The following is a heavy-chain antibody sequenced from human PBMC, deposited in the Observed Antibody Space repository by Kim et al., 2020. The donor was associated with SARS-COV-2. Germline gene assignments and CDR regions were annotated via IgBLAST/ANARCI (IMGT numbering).Heavy chain of an antibody. V-gene: IGHV4-31*03. Sequence: SETLSLTCSVSGGSIRSGGKFWTWIRQHPAKGLEWIGYISYSGNSHYSPSLRSRVSISLQTSENQFSLELTSVTAADTAVYYCARGRPLDYWGQGLRVTV. CDR1: GGSIRSGGKF. J-gene: IGHJ4*02. CDR2: ISYSGNS. CDR3: ARGRPLDY.